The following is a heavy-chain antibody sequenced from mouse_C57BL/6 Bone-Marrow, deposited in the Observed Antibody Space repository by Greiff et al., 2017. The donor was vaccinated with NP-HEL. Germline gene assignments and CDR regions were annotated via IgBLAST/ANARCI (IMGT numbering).Heavy chain of an antibody. V-gene: IGHV1-5*01. D-gene: IGHD2-3*01. J-gene: IGHJ3*01. CDR1: GYTFTSYW. Sequence: VQLKESGTVLARPGASVKMSCKTSGYTFTSYWMHWVKQRPGQGLEWIGAIYPGNSDTSYNQKFKGQAKLTAVTSASTAYMELSSLTNEDSAVYYCTRSGRWSFAYWGQGTLVTVSA. CDR3: TRSGRWSFAY. CDR2: IYPGNSDT.